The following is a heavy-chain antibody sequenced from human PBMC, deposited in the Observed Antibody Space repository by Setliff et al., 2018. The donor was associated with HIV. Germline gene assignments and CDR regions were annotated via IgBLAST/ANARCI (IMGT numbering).Heavy chain of an antibody. CDR3: ARDAWVEFLEWTFYGMDV. Sequence: ASVKVSCKASGYTFTSYGISWVRQAPGQGLEWMGWISAYNGDTKYAQKVQGRVTLTTDTSSSTVYMELWSLRSDDTAVYYCARDAWVEFLEWTFYGMDVWGQGTTVTVSS. D-gene: IGHD3-3*02. J-gene: IGHJ6*02. V-gene: IGHV1-18*01. CDR1: GYTFTSYG. CDR2: ISAYNGDT.